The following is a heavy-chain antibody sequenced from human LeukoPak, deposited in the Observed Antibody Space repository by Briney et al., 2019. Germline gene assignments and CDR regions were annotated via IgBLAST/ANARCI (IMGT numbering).Heavy chain of an antibody. Sequence: SETLSLTCTVSGGSISSYYWSWLRQPPGKGLEWIGYIYYSGSTNYNPSLKSRVTISVDTSKNQFSLKLSSVTAADTAVYYCASLSFSGYSYDHYWYFDLWGRGTLVTVSS. CDR1: GGSISSYY. CDR3: ASLSFSGYSYDHYWYFDL. CDR2: IYYSGST. D-gene: IGHD5-18*01. J-gene: IGHJ2*01. V-gene: IGHV4-59*01.